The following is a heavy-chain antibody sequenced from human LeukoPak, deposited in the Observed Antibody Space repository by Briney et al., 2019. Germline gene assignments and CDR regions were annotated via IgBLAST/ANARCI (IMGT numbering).Heavy chain of an antibody. Sequence: PGGSLRLSCAASGFTFRDYSDYWMSWVRQAPGKGLEWVANIKQDGSEKYYVDSVKGRLTISRDNAKNSLFLQMNSLRAEDTAEYYCARARCDTCGYGSWGQGTLVTVSS. CDR3: ARARCDTCGYGS. J-gene: IGHJ5*02. D-gene: IGHD3-22*01. CDR2: IKQDGSEK. V-gene: IGHV3-7*01. CDR1: GFTFRDYSDYW.